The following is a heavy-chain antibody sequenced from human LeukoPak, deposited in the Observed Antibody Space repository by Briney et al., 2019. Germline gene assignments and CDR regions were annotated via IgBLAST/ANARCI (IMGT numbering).Heavy chain of an antibody. CDR2: IRQDGSEK. CDR1: GFTFSSYW. V-gene: IGHV3-7*01. CDR3: ARDAFSYYYYYMDV. J-gene: IGHJ6*03. Sequence: GGSLRLSCATSGFTFSSYWMNWVRQAPGKGLEWVANIRQDGSEKHYVDSVKGRFTISRDNAKNSLYLQMNSLRAEDTAVYYCARDAFSYYYYYMDVWGKGTTVTVSS.